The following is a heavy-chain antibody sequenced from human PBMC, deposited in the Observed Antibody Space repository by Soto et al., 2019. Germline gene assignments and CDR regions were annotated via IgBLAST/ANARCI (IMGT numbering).Heavy chain of an antibody. D-gene: IGHD3-10*01. CDR1: GFTFSSYA. V-gene: IGHV3-23*01. Sequence: GGSLRLSCAASGFTFSSYAMSWVRQAPGKGLEWVSAISGSGGSTYYADSVKGRFTISRDNSKNTLYLQMNSLRAEDTAVYYCAKDPSLLWFGELPDAFDIWGQGTMVTVSS. CDR3: AKDPSLLWFGELPDAFDI. J-gene: IGHJ3*02. CDR2: ISGSGGST.